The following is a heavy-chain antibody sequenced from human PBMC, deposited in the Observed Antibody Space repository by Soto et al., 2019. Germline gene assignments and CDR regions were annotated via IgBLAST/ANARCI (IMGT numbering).Heavy chain of an antibody. CDR3: AREVVFVDYGDYYYYGMDV. J-gene: IGHJ6*02. V-gene: IGHV1-69*13. CDR1: GGTFSSYA. CDR2: IIPIFGTA. D-gene: IGHD4-17*01. Sequence: ASVKVSCKASGGTFSSYAISWVRQAPGQGLEWMGGIIPIFGTANYAQKFKGRVTITADESTSTAYMELSSLRSEDTAVYYCAREVVFVDYGDYYYYGMDVWGQGTTVTVSS.